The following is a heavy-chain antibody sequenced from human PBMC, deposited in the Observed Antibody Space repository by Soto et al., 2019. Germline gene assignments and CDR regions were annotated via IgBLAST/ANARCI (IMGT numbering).Heavy chain of an antibody. CDR1: GGSISSYY. CDR2: IYTSGST. Sequence: SETLSLTCTVSGGSISSYYWSWIRQPAGKGLEWIGRIYTSGSTNYNPSLKSRVTMSVDTSKNQFSLKLSSVTAADTAVYYCATALGYYDSSGYLHWFDPWGQGTLVTVSS. CDR3: ATALGYYDSSGYLHWFDP. D-gene: IGHD3-22*01. J-gene: IGHJ5*02. V-gene: IGHV4-4*07.